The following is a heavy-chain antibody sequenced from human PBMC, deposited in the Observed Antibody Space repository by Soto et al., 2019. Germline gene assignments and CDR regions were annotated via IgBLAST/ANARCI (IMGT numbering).Heavy chain of an antibody. Sequence: GGSLRLSCAASGFTFSSYSMNWVRQAPGKGLEWVSSISSSSSYIYYADSVKGRFTISRDNAKNSLYLQMNSLRAEDTAVYYCARGPKRSSWYYPPAAVLTHYYYYMDVWGKGTTVTVSS. CDR1: GFTFSSYS. V-gene: IGHV3-21*01. CDR2: ISSSSSYI. D-gene: IGHD6-13*01. CDR3: ARGPKRSSWYYPPAAVLTHYYYYMDV. J-gene: IGHJ6*03.